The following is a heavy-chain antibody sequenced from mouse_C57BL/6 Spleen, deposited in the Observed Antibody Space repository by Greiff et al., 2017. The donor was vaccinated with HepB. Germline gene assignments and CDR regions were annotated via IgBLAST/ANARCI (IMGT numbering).Heavy chain of an antibody. Sequence: VQLKQSGPELVKPGASVKISCKASGYSFTDYNMNWVKQSNGKSLEWIGVINPNYGTTSYNQKFKGKATLTVDQSSSTAYMQLNSLTSEDSAVYYCARSLYYGSSYAMDYWGQGTSVTVSS. CDR2: INPNYGTT. CDR3: ARSLYYGSSYAMDY. CDR1: GYSFTDYN. D-gene: IGHD1-1*01. V-gene: IGHV1-39*01. J-gene: IGHJ4*01.